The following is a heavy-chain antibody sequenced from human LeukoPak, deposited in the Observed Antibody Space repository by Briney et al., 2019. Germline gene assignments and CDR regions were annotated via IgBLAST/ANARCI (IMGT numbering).Heavy chain of an antibody. J-gene: IGHJ4*02. CDR2: IYHSGST. Sequence: SETLSLTCAVSGGSISSGGYSWSWIRQPPGKGLEWIGYIYHSGSTYYNPSLKSRVTISIDRSKNQLSLKLSSVTAADTAVYYCARGIGDGYKTDYWGQGTLVTVSS. CDR1: GGSISSGGYS. D-gene: IGHD5-24*01. V-gene: IGHV4-30-2*01. CDR3: ARGIGDGYKTDY.